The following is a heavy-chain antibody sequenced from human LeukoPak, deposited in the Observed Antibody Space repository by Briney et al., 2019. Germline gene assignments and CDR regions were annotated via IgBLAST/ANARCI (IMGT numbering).Heavy chain of an antibody. J-gene: IGHJ5*02. V-gene: IGHV4-31*03. CDR3: ARDPGGRFDP. Sequence: SETLSLTCTVSGGSISSGGYYWSWIRQHPGKGLEWIGYIYYSGSTNYNPSLKSRVTISVDTSKNQFSLKVRSVTAADTTVYYCARDPGGRFDPWGQGTLVTVSS. CDR2: IYYSGST. D-gene: IGHD3-10*01. CDR1: GGSISSGGYY.